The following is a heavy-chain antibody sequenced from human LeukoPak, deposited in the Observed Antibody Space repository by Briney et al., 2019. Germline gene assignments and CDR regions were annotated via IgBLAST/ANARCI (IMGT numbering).Heavy chain of an antibody. CDR1: GFTFDDYA. Sequence: PGGSLRLSCAASGFTFDDYAMHWVRQAPGKGLEWVSDISWNSGSIGYADSVKGRFTISRDNAKNSLYLQMNSLRAEDTALYYCAKESHDSSSFDYWGQGTLVTVSS. D-gene: IGHD3-22*01. CDR3: AKESHDSSSFDY. V-gene: IGHV3-9*01. J-gene: IGHJ4*02. CDR2: ISWNSGSI.